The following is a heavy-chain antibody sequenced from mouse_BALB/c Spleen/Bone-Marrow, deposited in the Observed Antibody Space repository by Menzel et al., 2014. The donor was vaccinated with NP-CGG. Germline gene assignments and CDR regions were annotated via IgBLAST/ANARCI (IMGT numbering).Heavy chain of an antibody. CDR2: IDPANGNT. V-gene: IGHV14-3*02. CDR1: GFNIKDTY. CDR3: ASATKATYYAMDY. D-gene: IGHD1-2*01. J-gene: IGHJ4*01. Sequence: EVQLQQSGAELVKPGASVKLSCTASGFNIKDTYMHWVKQRPEQGLEWIGRIDPANGNTKYDPKFQGKATITTDTSSNTAYLQVSSLTSEDTAVYYCASATKATYYAMDYWGQGTSVTVSS.